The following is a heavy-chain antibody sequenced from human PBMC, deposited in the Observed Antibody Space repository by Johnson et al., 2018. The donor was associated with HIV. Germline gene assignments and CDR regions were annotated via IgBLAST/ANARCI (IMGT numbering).Heavy chain of an antibody. D-gene: IGHD6-6*01. V-gene: IGHV3-53*01. CDR2: FYSGGST. CDR1: GFIVSSNY. Sequence: MQLVESGGGLIQPGGSLRLSCAASGFIVSSNYMSWVRQAPGKGLEWVSGFYSGGSTYYADYVKGRFTISRDNAKNSLYLQMNSLRAEDTAVYYCAREGMYSSYQGSFDIWGQGTMVTVSS. J-gene: IGHJ3*02. CDR3: AREGMYSSYQGSFDI.